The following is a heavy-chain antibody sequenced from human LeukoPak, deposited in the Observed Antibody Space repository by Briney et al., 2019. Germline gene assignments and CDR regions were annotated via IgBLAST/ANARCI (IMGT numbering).Heavy chain of an antibody. Sequence: GGSLRLSCAASGFTFSSYAMNWVRQAPGKGLEWVSGLSGGGDSTYYADSVRGRFTISRDNSKSTLYLQMNSLRAEDTAVYYCAKFHGSSRNTPHFDYWGQGTLVTVSS. CDR3: AKFHGSSRNTPHFDY. J-gene: IGHJ4*02. D-gene: IGHD6-13*01. V-gene: IGHV3-23*01. CDR2: LSGGGDST. CDR1: GFTFSSYA.